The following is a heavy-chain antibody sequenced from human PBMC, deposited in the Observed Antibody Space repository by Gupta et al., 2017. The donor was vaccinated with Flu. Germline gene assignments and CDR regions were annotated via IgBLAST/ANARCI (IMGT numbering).Heavy chain of an antibody. D-gene: IGHD1-26*01. Sequence: QLQLQESVPGLVKPSETLSLTCTASSASISGSSYYWGWIRQPPGKGLEWIGSIYYSGSTHYNPSLKSRLTISVDTSKKQFSLRLSSVTAADTAMYYCARSYSGSSLFEYWGQGTLVTVSS. CDR1: SASISGSSYY. CDR2: IYYSGST. J-gene: IGHJ4*02. CDR3: ARSYSGSSLFEY. V-gene: IGHV4-39*01.